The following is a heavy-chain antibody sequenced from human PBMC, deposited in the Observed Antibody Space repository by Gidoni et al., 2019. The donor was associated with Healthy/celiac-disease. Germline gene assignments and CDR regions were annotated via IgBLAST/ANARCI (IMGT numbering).Heavy chain of an antibody. CDR3: ARGRGRVMVRMHGMDV. J-gene: IGHJ6*02. V-gene: IGHV4-34*01. CDR1: GGSFSGYY. Sequence: QVQLQQWGAGLLKPSETLSLTCAVYGGSFSGYYWSWIRQPPGKGLEWIGEINHSGSTNYNPSLKSRVTISVDTSKNQFSLKLSSVTAADTAVYYCARGRGRVMVRMHGMDVWGQGTTVTVSS. D-gene: IGHD3-10*01. CDR2: INHSGST.